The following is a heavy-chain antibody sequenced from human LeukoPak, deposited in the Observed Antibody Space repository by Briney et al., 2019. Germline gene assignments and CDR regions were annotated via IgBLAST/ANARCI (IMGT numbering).Heavy chain of an antibody. D-gene: IGHD3-16*01. V-gene: IGHV1-18*01. CDR3: ARWSTVRYYRGPVDY. CDR2: ISAYNGNT. CDR1: GYTFTSYG. Sequence: ASVKVSCKASGYTFTSYGISWVRQAPGQGLEWMGWISAYNGNTNYAQKLQGRVTMTTDTSTSTAYTVLRSLRSDDTAVYYCARWSTVRYYRGPVDYWVQGTLVTVSS. J-gene: IGHJ4*02.